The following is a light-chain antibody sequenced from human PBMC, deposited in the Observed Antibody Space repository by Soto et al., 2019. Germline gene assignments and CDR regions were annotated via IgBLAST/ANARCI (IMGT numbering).Light chain of an antibody. Sequence: EIVLTQSQGTLSLSPGERATLSCRASQSVSSAYLAWYQQKPGQAPRLLIYDVSSRATGVPPRFSASGSGTDFTLTISSLQSEDFAVYSCQQYSQWPITFGQGTRLEVK. CDR1: QSVSSAY. CDR3: QQYSQWPIT. CDR2: DVS. J-gene: IGKJ5*01. V-gene: IGKV3D-20*02.